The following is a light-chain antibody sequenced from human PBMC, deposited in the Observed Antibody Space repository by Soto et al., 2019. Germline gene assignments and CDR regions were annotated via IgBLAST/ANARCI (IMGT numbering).Light chain of an antibody. CDR3: QQLYSYPYT. CDR1: QGISTS. J-gene: IGKJ2*01. V-gene: IGKV1-9*01. CDR2: VAS. Sequence: DIQLTQSPSFLSASVGDRVTITCRASQGISTSLAWYQQKSGKAPKLLIYVASTLQSGVPSRFSGSGSGTEFNVTISSLQPEDLAIYYCQQLYSYPYTFGQGTKLEI.